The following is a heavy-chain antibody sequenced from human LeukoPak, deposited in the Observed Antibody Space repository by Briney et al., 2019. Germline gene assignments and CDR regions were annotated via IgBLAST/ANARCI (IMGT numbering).Heavy chain of an antibody. J-gene: IGHJ6*03. CDR3: ARGSYYYYYMDV. Sequence: SETLSLTCTVSGGSISSSTYYWGWIRQPPGKGLEWIGSIYYSGSTYYNPSLKSRVTISVDTSKNQFSLKLSSVTAADTAVYYCARGSYYYYYMDVWGKGTTVTVSS. V-gene: IGHV4-39*01. CDR1: GGSISSSTYY. CDR2: IYYSGST.